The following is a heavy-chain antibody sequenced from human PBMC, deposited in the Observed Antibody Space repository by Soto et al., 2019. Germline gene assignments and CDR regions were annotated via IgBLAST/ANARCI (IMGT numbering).Heavy chain of an antibody. V-gene: IGHV3-30-3*01. D-gene: IGHD6-19*01. CDR2: MSYDGSNK. Sequence: QVQLVESGGGVVQPGRSLRLSCAASGFTFSSYAMHWVRPAPGKGLEWVAVMSYDGSNKYYADSVKGRFTISRDNSKNKLYLQMNSLRAEDTAVYYCARDKSPYSSGWHNRHFDYWGQGTLVTVSS. J-gene: IGHJ4*02. CDR3: ARDKSPYSSGWHNRHFDY. CDR1: GFTFSSYA.